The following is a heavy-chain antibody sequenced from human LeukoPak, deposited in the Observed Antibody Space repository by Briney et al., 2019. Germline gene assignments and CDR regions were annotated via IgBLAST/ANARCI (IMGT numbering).Heavy chain of an antibody. D-gene: IGHD1-26*01. V-gene: IGHV3-21*01. Sequence: KAGGFLRLSCAASGFSFSSYSMNWVRQAPGKGLEWVSSISSGSSYIYYADSVKGRFTISRDNAKKSLWLLMNSLRAEDTAVYYCAKGRGSYLKDAFDMWGQGTMVTVSS. CDR3: AKGRGSYLKDAFDM. J-gene: IGHJ3*02. CDR2: ISSGSSYI. CDR1: GFSFSSYS.